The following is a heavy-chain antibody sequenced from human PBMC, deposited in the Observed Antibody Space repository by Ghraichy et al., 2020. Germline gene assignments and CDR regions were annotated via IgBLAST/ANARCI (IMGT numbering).Heavy chain of an antibody. CDR3: ARGWGSIAVAGWYFAL. D-gene: IGHD6-19*01. CDR2: INHSGST. J-gene: IGHJ2*01. Sequence: SETLSLTCAVYGGSFSGYYWSWIRQPPGKGLEWIGEINHSGSTNYTPSLKSLVTISVDTSKNQFSLKLSSVTAADTSVYYCARGWGSIAVAGWYFALWGRGTLVTVSS. CDR1: GGSFSGYY. V-gene: IGHV4-34*01.